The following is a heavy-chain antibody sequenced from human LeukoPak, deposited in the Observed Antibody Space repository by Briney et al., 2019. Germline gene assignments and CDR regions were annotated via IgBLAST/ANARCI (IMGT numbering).Heavy chain of an antibody. CDR1: GFTVSDNY. D-gene: IGHD5-18*01. CDR3: AREGHSYGLFDY. J-gene: IGHJ4*02. Sequence: GGSLRLSCAASGFTVSDNYMNWVRQAPGKGLEWVSVIYSGGGIYYADSAKGRFIISIDNSKTTVYLQMNSLRPEDTAVYYCAREGHSYGLFDYWGQGALVTVSS. CDR2: IYSGGGI. V-gene: IGHV3-66*02.